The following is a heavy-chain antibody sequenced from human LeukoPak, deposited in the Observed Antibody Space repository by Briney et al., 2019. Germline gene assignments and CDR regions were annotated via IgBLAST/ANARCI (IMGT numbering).Heavy chain of an antibody. J-gene: IGHJ4*02. Sequence: GGSLRLSCAASGFIFSTYAMSWVRQAPGKGLEWVSSISTSSSYIYHADSVKGRFTISRDNAKNSLYLQMNSLRAEDTAVYYCARFATYGSGTYAFDYWGQGTLVTVSS. CDR1: GFIFSTYA. V-gene: IGHV3-21*01. CDR2: ISTSSSYI. D-gene: IGHD3-10*01. CDR3: ARFATYGSGTYAFDY.